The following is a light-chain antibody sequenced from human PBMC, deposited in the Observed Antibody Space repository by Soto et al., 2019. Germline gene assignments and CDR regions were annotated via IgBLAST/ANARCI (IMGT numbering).Light chain of an antibody. CDR2: AAS. CDR1: QYMTRTY. Sequence: EIVLMHSPGTLSLSPGERATLSFRSSQYMTRTYIAWYQQKPGQAPRLLIYAASNRATGIPDKFSGSGSGADFTLTISSLEPEDFAVYCCQQRSNWPITFGQGTRLEIK. CDR3: QQRSNWPIT. J-gene: IGKJ5*01. V-gene: IGKV3D-20*02.